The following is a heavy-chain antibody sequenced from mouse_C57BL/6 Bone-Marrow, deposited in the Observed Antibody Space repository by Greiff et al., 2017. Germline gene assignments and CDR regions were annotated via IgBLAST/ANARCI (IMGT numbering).Heavy chain of an antibody. CDR3: ASLLWLQDYAMDY. D-gene: IGHD2-2*01. J-gene: IGHJ4*01. CDR1: GFNIKDYY. V-gene: IGHV14-2*01. Sequence: VQLKQSGAELVKPGASVKLSCTASGFNIKDYYMHWVKQRPEQGLEWIGRIDPEDGETKYAPKFQGKATITADTSSNTAYLQLSSLTSEDTAVYYGASLLWLQDYAMDYWGQGTSVTVSS. CDR2: IDPEDGET.